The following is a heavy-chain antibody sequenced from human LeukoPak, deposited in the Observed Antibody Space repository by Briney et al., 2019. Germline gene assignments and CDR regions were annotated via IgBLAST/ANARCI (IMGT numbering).Heavy chain of an antibody. V-gene: IGHV3-23*01. CDR3: AKATSMTTLFDY. J-gene: IGHJ4*02. CDR1: GFTFNGYN. Sequence: PGGSLRLSCAASGFTFNGYNMNWVRQAPGKGLEWVSAISGSGGSTYYADSVKGRFTISRDNSKNTLYLQMNSLRVEDTAVYYCAKATSMTTLFDYWGQGTLVTVSS. D-gene: IGHD4-17*01. CDR2: ISGSGGST.